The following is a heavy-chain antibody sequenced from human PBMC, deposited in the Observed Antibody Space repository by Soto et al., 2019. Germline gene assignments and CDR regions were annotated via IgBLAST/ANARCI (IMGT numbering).Heavy chain of an antibody. CDR2: FIPILGIA. Sequence: QVQLVQSGAEVKKPGSSVKVSCKASGGTFSSYTISWVRQAPGQGLEWMGRFIPILGIANYAQKFQGRVTITADKSTSTAYMELSSLRSEDTAVYYCARDRDYCSGGSCYLSSHWGQGTLVTVSS. CDR1: GGTFSSYT. V-gene: IGHV1-69*08. CDR3: ARDRDYCSGGSCYLSSH. D-gene: IGHD2-15*01. J-gene: IGHJ1*01.